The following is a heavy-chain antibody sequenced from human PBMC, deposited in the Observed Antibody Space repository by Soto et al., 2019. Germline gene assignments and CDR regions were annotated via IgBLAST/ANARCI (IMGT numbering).Heavy chain of an antibody. J-gene: IGHJ6*02. D-gene: IGHD3-3*01. CDR1: GGTFSTHA. CDR2: IIPTLGTP. Sequence: QVQLVQSGAEVKKPGSSVKVSCKASGGTFSTHAISWVRQAPGQGLEWLGGIIPTLGTPNYAQKFQGRVTVTADEYTRTGYMELSRLTSEDTAVYYCARAAFRSGYYGYYYGMDVWGQGTAVNV. CDR3: ARAAFRSGYYGYYYGMDV. V-gene: IGHV1-69*01.